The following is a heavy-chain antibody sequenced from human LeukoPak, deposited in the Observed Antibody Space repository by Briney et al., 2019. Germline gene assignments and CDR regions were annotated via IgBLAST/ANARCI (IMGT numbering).Heavy chain of an antibody. J-gene: IGHJ4*02. CDR3: ARVPREGIAVAGDY. V-gene: IGHV3-30-3*01. D-gene: IGHD6-19*01. CDR2: ISYDGSNK. CDR1: GFTFSSYA. Sequence: GRSLRLSCAASGFTFSSYAMHWVRQAPGKGLEWVEVISYDGSNKYYADSVKGRFTISRDNSKNTLYLQMNSLRAEDTAVYYCARVPREGIAVAGDYWGQGTLVTVSS.